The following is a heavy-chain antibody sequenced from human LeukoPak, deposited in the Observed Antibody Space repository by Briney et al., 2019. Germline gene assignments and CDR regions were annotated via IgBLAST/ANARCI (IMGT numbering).Heavy chain of an antibody. D-gene: IGHD4-17*01. CDR3: ARSNNDGDYLGVGFDY. Sequence: GASVKVSCKASGYTFTTYVMHWVRQAPGQGLEWMGWINTNTGNPTYAQGFTGHFVFSLDTSVSTAYLQINSLATEDTAIYYCARSNNDGDYLGVGFDYWGQGALVTVSS. CDR2: INTNTGNP. CDR1: GYTFTTYV. J-gene: IGHJ4*02. V-gene: IGHV7-4-1*02.